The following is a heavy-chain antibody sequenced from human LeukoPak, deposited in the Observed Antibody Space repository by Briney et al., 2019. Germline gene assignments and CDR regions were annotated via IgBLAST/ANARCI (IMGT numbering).Heavy chain of an antibody. CDR3: ARGFTYYYVSGSYHAFDI. J-gene: IGHJ3*02. CDR1: GGSISSYN. Sequence: SETLSLTCTVSGGSISSYNWSWIRQPPGKGLEWIGYIYYSGSTNYNPSLKSRVTISVDTSKNKFSLKLSSVTAADTAVYYCARGFTYYYVSGSYHAFDIWGQGKMVTVSS. V-gene: IGHV4-59*01. D-gene: IGHD3-10*01. CDR2: IYYSGST.